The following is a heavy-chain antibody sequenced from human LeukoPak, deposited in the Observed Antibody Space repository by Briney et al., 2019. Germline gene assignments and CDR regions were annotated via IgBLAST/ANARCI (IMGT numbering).Heavy chain of an antibody. V-gene: IGHV1-3*03. D-gene: IGHD1-26*01. Sequence: GASVKVSCKASGYTFTSYAMHWVRQAPGQRLEWMGWINAGNGNTKYSQEFQGRVTITRDTSASTAYMELSSLRSEGTAVYYCARVARGSYYGGYYYYMDVWGKGTTVTVSS. CDR3: ARVARGSYYGGYYYYMDV. J-gene: IGHJ6*03. CDR1: GYTFTSYA. CDR2: INAGNGNT.